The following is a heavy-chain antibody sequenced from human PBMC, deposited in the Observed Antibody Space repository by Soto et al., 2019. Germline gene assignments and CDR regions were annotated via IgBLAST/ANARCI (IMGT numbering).Heavy chain of an antibody. V-gene: IGHV3-7*01. CDR1: GFSLRSYW. CDR2: INQEGRES. Sequence: GGSLRLSCVASGFSLRSYWMMWVRQAPGKGLEWVANINQEGRESHYVDSVKGRFTISRDNAKNSLYLQMNSLRVEDTGLYYCVGSHVVYAWGQGTLVTVSS. J-gene: IGHJ4*02. CDR3: VGSHVVYA. D-gene: IGHD2-2*01.